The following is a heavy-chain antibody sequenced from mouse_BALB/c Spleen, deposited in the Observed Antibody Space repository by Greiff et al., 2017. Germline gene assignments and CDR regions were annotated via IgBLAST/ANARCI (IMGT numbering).Heavy chain of an antibody. CDR2: ISYDGSN. Sequence: EVQLVESGPGLVKPSQSLSLTCSVTGYSITSGYYWNWIRQFPGNKLEWMGYISYDGSNNYNPSLKNRISITRDTPKNQFFLKLNSVTTEDTATYYCARIYDGYYEDYWGQGTTLTVSS. V-gene: IGHV3-6*02. CDR3: ARIYDGYYEDY. J-gene: IGHJ2*01. D-gene: IGHD2-3*01. CDR1: GYSITSGYY.